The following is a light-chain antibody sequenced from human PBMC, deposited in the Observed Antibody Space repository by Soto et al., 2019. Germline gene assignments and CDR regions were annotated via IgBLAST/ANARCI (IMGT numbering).Light chain of an antibody. CDR2: TAS. J-gene: IGKJ4*01. CDR1: QSVGRNY. CDR3: HQYASAPLT. V-gene: IGKV3-20*01. Sequence: EIVLTQSPGTLSLSPGESATLSCRASQSVGRNYLAWFQKKPGQAPRLLIHTASGRATGIPDRFSGSGPGTDFTLTVSRLEPEDLAVYYCHQYASAPLTFGGGAKVDIK.